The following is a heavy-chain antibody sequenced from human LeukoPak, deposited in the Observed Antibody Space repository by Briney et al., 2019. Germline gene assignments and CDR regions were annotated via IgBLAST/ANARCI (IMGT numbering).Heavy chain of an antibody. CDR2: IKQDGSEK. J-gene: IGHJ4*02. CDR3: ARDRLTTVTTFHFDY. Sequence: GGSLRFSCAASGFTFSSYWMSWVRQAPGKGLEWVANIKQDGSEKYYVDSVKGRFTISRDNAKNSLYLQMNSLRAEDTAMYYCARDRLTTVTTFHFDYWGQGTLVTVSS. D-gene: IGHD4-17*01. CDR1: GFTFSSYW. V-gene: IGHV3-7*01.